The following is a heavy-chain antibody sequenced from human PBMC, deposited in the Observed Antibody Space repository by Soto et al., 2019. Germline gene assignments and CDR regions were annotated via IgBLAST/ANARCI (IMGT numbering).Heavy chain of an antibody. CDR2: ISPSGRP. CDR3: TRGVLA. CDR1: GGSVSGGGYS. D-gene: IGHD2-8*01. J-gene: IGHJ5*02. V-gene: IGHV4-30-2*01. Sequence: QVQLQESGSRLVRPSQPLSLTCSVSGGSVSGGGYSWSWIRQAPGKGLEWIGFISPSGRPAYNPSLKSRVSISVDTSKNQISLELSSVTAADTAVYYCTRGVLAWGPGTLVTVSS.